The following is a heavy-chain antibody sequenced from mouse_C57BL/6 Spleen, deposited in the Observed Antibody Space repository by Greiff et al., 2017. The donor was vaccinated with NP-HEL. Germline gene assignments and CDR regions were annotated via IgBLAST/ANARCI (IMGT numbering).Heavy chain of an antibody. D-gene: IGHD1-1*01. J-gene: IGHJ3*01. CDR3: ARDHGSSSTWFAY. Sequence: EVKLVESEGGLVQPGRSMKLSCTASGFTFSDYYMAWVRQVPEKGLEWVANINYDGSSTYYLDSLKSRFIISRDNAKNILYLQMSSLKSEDTATYYCARDHGSSSTWFAYWGQGTLVTVSA. CDR1: GFTFSDYY. CDR2: INYDGSST. V-gene: IGHV5-16*01.